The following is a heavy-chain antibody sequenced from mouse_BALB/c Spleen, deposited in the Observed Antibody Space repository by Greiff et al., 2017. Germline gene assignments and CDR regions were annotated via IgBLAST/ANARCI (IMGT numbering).Heavy chain of an antibody. Sequence: QVQLKESGPGLVAPSQSLSITCTVSGFSLTSYGVHWVRQPPGKGLEWLGVIWAGGSTNYNSALMSRLSISKDNSKSQVFLKMNSLQTDDTAMYYCAREGDYSYDWDAMDYWGQGTSVTVSS. D-gene: IGHD2-12*01. J-gene: IGHJ4*01. CDR1: GFSLTSYG. V-gene: IGHV2-9*02. CDR3: AREGDYSYDWDAMDY. CDR2: IWAGGST.